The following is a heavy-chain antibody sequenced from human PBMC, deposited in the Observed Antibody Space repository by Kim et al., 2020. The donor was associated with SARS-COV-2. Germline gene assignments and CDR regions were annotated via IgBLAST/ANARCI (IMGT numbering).Heavy chain of an antibody. CDR2: ITTYNGNT. D-gene: IGHD4-17*01. V-gene: IGHV1-18*01. J-gene: IGHJ5*02. Sequence: ASVKVSCKASGYTFTNYAMTWVRQAPGQGLYCMGWITTYNGNTNYSQKFQGRITIPSDTSTSTAYMELTSLIDYDTAVYYFLRGPDYHFFYSHP. CDR3: LRGPDYHFFYSHP. CDR1: GYTFTNYA.